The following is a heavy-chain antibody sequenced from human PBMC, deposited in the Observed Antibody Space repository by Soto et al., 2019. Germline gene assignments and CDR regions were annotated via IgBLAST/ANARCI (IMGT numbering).Heavy chain of an antibody. J-gene: IGHJ4*02. Sequence: EVQLVESGGGLVQPGGSLRLSCAASGFTFSSYSMNWVRQAPGKGLEWVSYISSSSSTIYYADSVKGRFTISRDNAKNGLYLQMNSLRAEDMAVYYCASASRSWNGALRFDYWGQGTLVNVSS. CDR3: ASASRSWNGALRFDY. CDR2: ISSSSSTI. CDR1: GFTFSSYS. D-gene: IGHD6-13*01. V-gene: IGHV3-48*01.